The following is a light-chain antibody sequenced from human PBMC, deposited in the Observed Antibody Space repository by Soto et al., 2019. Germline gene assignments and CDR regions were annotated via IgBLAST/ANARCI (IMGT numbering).Light chain of an antibody. CDR2: EVN. CDR1: SSDVGGYNY. V-gene: IGLV2-8*01. J-gene: IGLJ3*02. CDR3: SSYAGSNNWV. Sequence: QSVLTQPPSASGSLGQSVTISCTGTSSDVGGYNYVSWYQQHPGKAPKVMIYEVNKRPSGVPDRFSGSKSGNTASLTVSGLQAEDGADYYCSSYAGSNNWVFGGGTKLTVL.